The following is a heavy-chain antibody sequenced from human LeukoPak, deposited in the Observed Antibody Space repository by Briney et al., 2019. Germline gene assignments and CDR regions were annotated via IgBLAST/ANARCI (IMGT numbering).Heavy chain of an antibody. CDR2: ISYDALKK. CDR3: ARVYAGHFDY. D-gene: IGHD2-8*01. V-gene: IGHV3-30-3*01. Sequence: GGSLRLSCAASGFTFRSYDMNWVRQAPGKGLKWVAMISYDALKKYYADSVTGRFTISRDHSNLYLQMNNLRTDDTAVYFCARVYAGHFDYWGQGILVTVSS. CDR1: GFTFRSYD. J-gene: IGHJ4*02.